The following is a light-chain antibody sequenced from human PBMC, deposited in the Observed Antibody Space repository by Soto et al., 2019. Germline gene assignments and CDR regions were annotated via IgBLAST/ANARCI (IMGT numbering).Light chain of an antibody. CDR1: QSVSSN. J-gene: IGKJ1*01. CDR2: GAS. Sequence: EIVMTQSPGTLSVSPGERATLSCRASQSVSSNLAWYQQKAGQAPRLLVYGASTRATGIPARFSGSGSGTEFTLTISSLQSEDFAVYYCLQHSGTSPKTFGQGTKVDIK. CDR3: LQHSGTSPKT. V-gene: IGKV3-15*01.